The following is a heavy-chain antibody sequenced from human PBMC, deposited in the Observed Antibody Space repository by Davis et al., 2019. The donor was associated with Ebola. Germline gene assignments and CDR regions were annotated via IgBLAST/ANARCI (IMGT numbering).Heavy chain of an antibody. CDR3: ARGLRYFGDYYYYGMDV. CDR1: GGSFSGYY. Sequence: SQTLSLTCAVYGGSFSGYYWSWIRQPPGKGLEWIGEINHSGSTNYNPSLKSRVTISVDTSKNQFSLKLSSVTAADTAVYYCARGLRYFGDYYYYGMDVWGQGTTVTVSS. D-gene: IGHD3-9*01. J-gene: IGHJ6*02. CDR2: INHSGST. V-gene: IGHV4-34*01.